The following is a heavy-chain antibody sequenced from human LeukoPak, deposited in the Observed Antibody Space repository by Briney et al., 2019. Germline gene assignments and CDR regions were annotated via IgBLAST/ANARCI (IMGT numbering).Heavy chain of an antibody. CDR1: GFIFSSYA. CDR3: VKDGTDAPMVFLDLFFDF. V-gene: IGHV3-23*01. J-gene: IGHJ4*02. D-gene: IGHD3-10*01. Sequence: DPGGSLRLSCAASGFIFSSYAMSWVRQPPGKGLEWVSGINVLGDNTYYAASVKGRFTMSRDNSKQTLFLQMNSLRDEDLAVYYCVKDGTDAPMVFLDLFFDFWGQGSLVTVSS. CDR2: INVLGDNT.